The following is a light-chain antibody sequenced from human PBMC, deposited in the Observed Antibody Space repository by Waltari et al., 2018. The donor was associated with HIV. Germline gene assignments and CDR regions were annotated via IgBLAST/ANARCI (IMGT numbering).Light chain of an antibody. J-gene: IGLJ2*01. CDR2: DVS. CDR3: SSYTSSSTVV. V-gene: IGLV2-14*03. CDR1: SSDVGAYNY. Sequence: QSALTPPASVSGSPGQSITIPCTGTSSDVGAYNYVSWYQLHPGNAPKLMIYDVSNRPSGVSDRFSGSKSANTASLTISGLQAEDEAHYYCSSYTSSSTVVFGGGTKLTVL.